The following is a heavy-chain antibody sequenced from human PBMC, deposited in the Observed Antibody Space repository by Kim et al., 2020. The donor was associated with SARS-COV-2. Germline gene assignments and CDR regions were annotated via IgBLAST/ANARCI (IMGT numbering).Heavy chain of an antibody. V-gene: IGHV3-74*01. D-gene: IGHD5-12*01. CDR3: ARDRWVGGYDGYYYYGMDV. J-gene: IGHJ6*02. Sequence: GRFTISRDNAKNTLYLQMNSLRAEDTAVYYCARDRWVGGYDGYYYYGMDVWGQGTTVTVSS.